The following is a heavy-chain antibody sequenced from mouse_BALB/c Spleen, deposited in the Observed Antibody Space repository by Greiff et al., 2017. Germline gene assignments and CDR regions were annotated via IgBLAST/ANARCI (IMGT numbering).Heavy chain of an antibody. V-gene: IGHV1-18*01. CDR1: GYTFTDYN. Sequence: EVKLQQSGPELVKPGASVKIPCKASGYTFTDYNMDWVKQSHGKSLEWIGDINPNNGGTIYNQKFKGKATLTVDKSSSTAYMELRSLTSEDTAVYYCARAITTPYYYAMDYWGQETSVTVSS. D-gene: IGHD2-4*01. J-gene: IGHJ4*01. CDR3: ARAITTPYYYAMDY. CDR2: INPNNGGT.